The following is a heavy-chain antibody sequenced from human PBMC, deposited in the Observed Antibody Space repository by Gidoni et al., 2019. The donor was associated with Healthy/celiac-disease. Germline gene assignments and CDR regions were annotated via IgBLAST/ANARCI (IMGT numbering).Heavy chain of an antibody. J-gene: IGHJ4*02. D-gene: IGHD5-12*01. CDR3: ASGVATTVGPPDY. V-gene: IGHV3-21*01. Sequence: EVQLVESGGGLVKPGGSLRLSCAASGSTFSSYSMNWVRQAPGKGLEWVSSISSSSSYIYYADSVKGRFTISRDNAKNSLYLQMNSLRAEDTAVYYCASGVATTVGPPDYWGQGTLVTVSS. CDR2: ISSSSSYI. CDR1: GSTFSSYS.